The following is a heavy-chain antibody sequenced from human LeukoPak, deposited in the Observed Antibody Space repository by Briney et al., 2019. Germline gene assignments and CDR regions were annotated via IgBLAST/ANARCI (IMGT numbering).Heavy chain of an antibody. D-gene: IGHD6-19*01. Sequence: ASETLSLTCTVSGDSFSSVTDYWAWIRQPPGKGLEWIVSGDYSGGTYYNPSLESRVAITADMSKNQFSLKLTSVTGADTAVYYCAGERGEEYSSGWYKRNYFDNWGQGIRVTVSS. CDR1: GDSFSSVTDY. J-gene: IGHJ4*02. CDR2: GDYSGGT. V-gene: IGHV4-39*07. CDR3: AGERGEEYSSGWYKRNYFDN.